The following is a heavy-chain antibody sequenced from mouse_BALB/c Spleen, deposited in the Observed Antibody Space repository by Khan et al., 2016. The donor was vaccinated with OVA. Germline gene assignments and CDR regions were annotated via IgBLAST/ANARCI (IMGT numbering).Heavy chain of an antibody. J-gene: IGHJ2*01. CDR3: ARTARIKY. CDR1: GYSITSGYG. D-gene: IGHD1-2*01. V-gene: IGHV3-2*02. CDR2: ISYSGST. Sequence: EVQLVESGPGLVKPSQSLSLTCTVTGYSITSGYGWTWLRQFPGNKLEWMGYISYSGSTNYNPSLKSRISITRDTSKNQFFLQLNSVTTEDTATYYCARTARIKYWGQGTTLTVSS.